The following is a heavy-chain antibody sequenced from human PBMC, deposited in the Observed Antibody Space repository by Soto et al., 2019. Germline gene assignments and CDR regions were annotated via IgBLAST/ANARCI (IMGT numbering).Heavy chain of an antibody. J-gene: IGHJ4*02. D-gene: IGHD2-15*01. V-gene: IGHV3-23*01. CDR1: GFPLGTYV. CDR3: AKDRKGSYCSGGTCYSFDY. CDR2: ISGSGVST. Sequence: EGQLLESGGGLVQPGGSLRLSCAASGFPLGTYVMTWARQAPGKGLEWVSAISGSGVSTNYADPVKCRFTISRENTKNTLYLQMNSLRGEDTAVYYCAKDRKGSYCSGGTCYSFDYWGQGTLVTVPS.